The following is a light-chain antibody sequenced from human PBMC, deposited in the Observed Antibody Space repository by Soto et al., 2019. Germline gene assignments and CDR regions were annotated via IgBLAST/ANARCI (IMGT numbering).Light chain of an antibody. CDR2: EGH. J-gene: IGLJ1*01. Sequence: SLLAQHPYVYGSPGQWITISCIGTSGFLGRFSLVSWYQQHPGKAPKVMISEGHRRPSGVPDRFSGSTSVNSASLTISGLQADDEADYYCCLYIGATTYVFGTGTKVTVL. V-gene: IGLV2-23*01. CDR3: CLYIGATTYV. CDR1: SGFLGRFSL.